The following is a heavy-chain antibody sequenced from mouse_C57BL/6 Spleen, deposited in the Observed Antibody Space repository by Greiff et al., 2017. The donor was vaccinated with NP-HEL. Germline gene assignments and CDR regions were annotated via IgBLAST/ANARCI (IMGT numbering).Heavy chain of an antibody. J-gene: IGHJ3*01. CDR2: IHPSDSET. V-gene: IGHV1-52*01. CDR3: ARSGPYEGFAD. D-gene: IGHD2-12*01. CDR1: GYTFTSYW. Sequence: QVQLQQPGAELVRPGSSVKLSCKASGYTFTSYWMHWVKQRPIQGLEWIGNIHPSDSETHYNQKFKDKATLTVDKSSSTAYMQLSSLTSEDSAVYCCARSGPYEGFADWGQGTLVTVSA.